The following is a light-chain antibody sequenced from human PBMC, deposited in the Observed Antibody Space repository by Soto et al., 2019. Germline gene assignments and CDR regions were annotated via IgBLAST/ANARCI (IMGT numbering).Light chain of an antibody. J-gene: IGLJ3*02. Sequence: QSVLTQAPSASGTPGQGVTISCSGSDSNIASNTVNWYQQLPGTAPKLLMYNNNQRPSGVPDRFSGSKSGTSASLAISGLQSEDEADYYCATWDDRLNGVVFGGGTKLTVL. V-gene: IGLV1-44*01. CDR3: ATWDDRLNGVV. CDR2: NNN. CDR1: DSNIASNT.